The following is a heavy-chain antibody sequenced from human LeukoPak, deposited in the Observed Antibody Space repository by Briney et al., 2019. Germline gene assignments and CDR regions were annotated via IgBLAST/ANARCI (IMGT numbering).Heavy chain of an antibody. V-gene: IGHV1-69*13. Sequence: SLKVSCKASGGTFSSYAISWVRQAPGQGLEWMGGIIPIFGTANYAQKFQGRVTITADESTSTAYMELSSLRSEDTAVYYCARSPSFDYAGDHYFDYWGQGTLVTVSS. CDR1: GGTFSSYA. D-gene: IGHD4/OR15-4a*01. CDR2: IIPIFGTA. J-gene: IGHJ4*02. CDR3: ARSPSFDYAGDHYFDY.